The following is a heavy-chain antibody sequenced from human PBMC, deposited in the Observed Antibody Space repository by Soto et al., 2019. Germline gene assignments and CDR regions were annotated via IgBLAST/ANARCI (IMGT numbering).Heavy chain of an antibody. V-gene: IGHV1-3*01. D-gene: IGHD3-9*01. Sequence: ASVKVSCKASGYTFTSYAMHWVRQAPGQRLEWMGWINAGNGNTKYSQKFQGRVTITRDTSASTAYMELSSLRSEDTAVYYCARDTIPADYYDILTGFGRPDVWGQGTTVTGSS. CDR1: GYTFTSYA. CDR2: INAGNGNT. CDR3: ARDTIPADYYDILTGFGRPDV. J-gene: IGHJ6*02.